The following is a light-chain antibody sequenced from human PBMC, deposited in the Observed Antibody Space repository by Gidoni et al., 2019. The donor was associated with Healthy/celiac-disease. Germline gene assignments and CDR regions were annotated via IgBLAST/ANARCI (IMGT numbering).Light chain of an antibody. CDR1: QSISSW. CDR2: KAS. CDR3: QQYNSYSGGT. Sequence: DIQMTQSPSTLSASVGDSVTITCRASQSISSWLAWYQQKPGKAPKLLIYKASSLESGVPSRFSGSGSGTEFTLTISSLQPDDVATYYCQQYNSYSGGTFGQGTKVEIK. V-gene: IGKV1-5*03. J-gene: IGKJ1*01.